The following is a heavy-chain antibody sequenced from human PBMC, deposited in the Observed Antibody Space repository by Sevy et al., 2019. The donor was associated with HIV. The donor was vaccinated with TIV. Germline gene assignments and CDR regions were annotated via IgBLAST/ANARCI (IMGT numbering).Heavy chain of an antibody. V-gene: IGHV3-21*01. CDR1: GFDFGTYS. CDR2: ISSKNDYI. Sequence: GGSLRLSCAASGFDFGTYSMNWVRQAPGKGLEWVSSISSKNDYIFYADSVKGRFTISKDNARNSLYLQMNSLRVEDTAVYYCAREGDGIGIDCYDDWRLPSYYYYPMDVWGQGTTVTVSS. CDR3: AREGDGIGIDCYDDWRLPSYYYYPMDV. D-gene: IGHD2-21*02. J-gene: IGHJ6*02.